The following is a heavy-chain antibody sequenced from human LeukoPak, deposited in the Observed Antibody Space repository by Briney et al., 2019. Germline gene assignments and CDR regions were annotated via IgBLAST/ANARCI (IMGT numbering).Heavy chain of an antibody. CDR2: INQDASAI. D-gene: IGHD3-16*01. J-gene: IGHJ5*02. CDR3: ARLLGEATIYDL. Sequence: GGSLRLSCAASEFTFSRHWMSWVRQAPGQGLEWVASINQDASAIRYVDSVKGRFIISRDNAKNSLSLQMNSLRAEDTAMYYCARLLGEATIYDLWGQGTLVTVSS. V-gene: IGHV3-7*01. CDR1: EFTFSRHW.